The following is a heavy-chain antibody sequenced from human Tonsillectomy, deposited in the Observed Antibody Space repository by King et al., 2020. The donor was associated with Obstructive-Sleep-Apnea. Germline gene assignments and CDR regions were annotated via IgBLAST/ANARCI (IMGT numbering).Heavy chain of an antibody. D-gene: IGHD6-13*01. CDR3: ARLGVAAAGPWDYFDY. CDR2: IYYSGST. CDR1: GGSISSYY. Sequence: QLQESGPGLVKPSETLSLTCTVSGGSISSYYWSWIRQPPGKGLEWIGYIYYSGSTNYNPSLKSRVTISVDTSKNQFSLKLSSVTAADTAGYYCARLGVAAAGPWDYFDYWGQGTLVTVSS. J-gene: IGHJ4*02. V-gene: IGHV4-59*08.